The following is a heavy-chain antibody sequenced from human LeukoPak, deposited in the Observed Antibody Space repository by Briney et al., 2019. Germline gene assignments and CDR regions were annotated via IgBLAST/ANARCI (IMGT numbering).Heavy chain of an antibody. V-gene: IGHV3-23*01. CDR3: AKERSSWS. D-gene: IGHD6-13*01. Sequence: GGSLRLSCAATGFTSVNYAMSWVRQAPGKGLEWVSAISGSGGSTYYADSVKGRFTISRDNSKNTLHLQMNSLRAGDTAVYYCAKERSSWSWGQGTLVTVSS. J-gene: IGHJ4*02. CDR1: GFTSVNYA. CDR2: ISGSGGST.